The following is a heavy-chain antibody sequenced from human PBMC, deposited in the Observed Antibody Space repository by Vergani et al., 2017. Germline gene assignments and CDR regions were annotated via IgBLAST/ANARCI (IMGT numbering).Heavy chain of an antibody. CDR3: ARAQYSSGRYYYYGMDG. J-gene: IGHJ6*02. V-gene: IGHV3-13*01. D-gene: IGHD6-19*01. CDR1: GFTFSSYD. CDR2: IGTAGDT. Sequence: EVQLVESGGGLVQPGGSLRLSCAASGFTFSSYDMHWARQATGKGLEWVSAIGTAGDTYYPGSVKGRFTIARENAKNSFYLQMNSLRAGDTAVYYCARAQYSSGRYYYYGMDGWGQGTTVTVSS.